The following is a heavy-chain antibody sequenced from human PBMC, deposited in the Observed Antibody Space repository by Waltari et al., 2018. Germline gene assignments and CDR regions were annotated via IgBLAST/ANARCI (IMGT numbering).Heavy chain of an antibody. CDR1: GGSFSGYY. Sequence: QVQLQQWGAGLLKPSETLSLTCAVYGGSFSGYYWSWIRQPPGKGLEWIGEINHSGSTNYNPSLKSRVTISVDTSKNQFSLKLSSVTAADTAVYYCARPPGIAVAGSAFDIWGQGTMVIVSS. CDR2: INHSGST. D-gene: IGHD6-19*01. J-gene: IGHJ3*02. CDR3: ARPPGIAVAGSAFDI. V-gene: IGHV4-34*01.